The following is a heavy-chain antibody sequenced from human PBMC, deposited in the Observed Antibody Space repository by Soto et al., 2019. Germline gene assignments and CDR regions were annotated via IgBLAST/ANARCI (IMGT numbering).Heavy chain of an antibody. Sequence: PRASLKISCKGSGYTVSKYWIGWVRQTPGKGLEWMGMIYPGDSDARYSPSFEGQVTFSVDKSINTAYLQWNSLKASDTAMYYCARQGGEYNTMSDYWGQGTLVTVSS. V-gene: IGHV5-51*01. CDR3: ARQGGEYNTMSDY. CDR2: IYPGDSDA. J-gene: IGHJ4*02. CDR1: GYTVSKYW. D-gene: IGHD3-10*01.